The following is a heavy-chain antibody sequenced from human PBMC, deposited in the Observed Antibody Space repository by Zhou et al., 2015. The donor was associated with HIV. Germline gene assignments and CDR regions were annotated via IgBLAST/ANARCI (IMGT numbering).Heavy chain of an antibody. CDR2: VSWNSGTK. V-gene: IGHV3-9*01. CDR3: ARGMLLVGKPGARGFDY. Sequence: EVQLVESGGGLVQPGRSLRLSCAVSGFTFDDYAMHWVRQPPGKGLEWVSSVSWNSGTKGYADSVKGRFTISRDNSKNTLYLQMNSLRPEDTAVYYCARGMLLVGKPGARGFDYVGPGEPGXSSRQ. J-gene: IGHJ4*02. CDR1: GFTFDDYA. D-gene: IGHD6-19*01.